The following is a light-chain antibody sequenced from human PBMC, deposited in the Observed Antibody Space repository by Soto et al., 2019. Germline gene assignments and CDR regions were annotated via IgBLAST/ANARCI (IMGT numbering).Light chain of an antibody. CDR2: DVN. CDR1: SSDVGGYNY. V-gene: IGLV2-14*01. Sequence: QSVLTQPASVSGSPGQSITISCTGTSSDVGGYNYVSWYQQHPGKAPKVMIYDVNNRPSGVSNRFSGSKSGNTASLTISGLQAEDEADYYCSSYTSSSTLVVFGGGTQLTVL. J-gene: IGLJ2*01. CDR3: SSYTSSSTLVV.